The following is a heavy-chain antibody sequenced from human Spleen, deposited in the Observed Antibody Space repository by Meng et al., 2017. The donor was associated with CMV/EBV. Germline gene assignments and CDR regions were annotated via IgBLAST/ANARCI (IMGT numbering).Heavy chain of an antibody. V-gene: IGHV4-34*01. CDR3: ARSLSGYRLCYFDY. CDR1: GGSFSGYY. J-gene: IGHJ4*02. CDR2: INHSGST. Sequence: SETLSLTCAVYGGSFSGYYWSWIRQPPGKGLEWIGEINHSGSTNYNPSLKSRVTISVDTSKNQFSLKLSSVTAADTAVYYCARSLSGYRLCYFDYWGQGTLVTRLL. D-gene: IGHD3-9*01.